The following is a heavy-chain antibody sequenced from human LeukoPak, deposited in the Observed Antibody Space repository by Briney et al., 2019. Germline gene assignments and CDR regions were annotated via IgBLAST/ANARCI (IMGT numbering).Heavy chain of an antibody. CDR1: GYTLTTYY. CDR3: VRALWSGVDGFDI. CDR2: INPSGGYT. Sequence: ASVKVSCKASGYTLTTYYMHWVRQAPGQGLEWMGIINPSGGYTNYAQKFQGRVSMTRDTSTSTVYMELSSLRSEDTAMYYCVRALWSGVDGFDIWGQGTMVTVSS. V-gene: IGHV1-46*01. D-gene: IGHD3-10*01. J-gene: IGHJ3*02.